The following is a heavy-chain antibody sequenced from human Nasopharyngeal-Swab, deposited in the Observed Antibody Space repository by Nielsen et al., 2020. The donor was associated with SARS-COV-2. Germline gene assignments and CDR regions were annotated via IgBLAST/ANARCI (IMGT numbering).Heavy chain of an antibody. D-gene: IGHD6-19*01. CDR1: GGTFSSYA. CDR2: IIPIFGTA. Sequence: SVKVSCKASGGTFSSYAISWVRQAPGQGLEWMGRIIPIFGTANYAQKFQGRFTITADESTSTAYMELSSLRSEDTAVYYCARDPSPYSSGWYGHYYYYMDVWGKGTTVTVSS. V-gene: IGHV1-69*13. J-gene: IGHJ6*03. CDR3: ARDPSPYSSGWYGHYYYYMDV.